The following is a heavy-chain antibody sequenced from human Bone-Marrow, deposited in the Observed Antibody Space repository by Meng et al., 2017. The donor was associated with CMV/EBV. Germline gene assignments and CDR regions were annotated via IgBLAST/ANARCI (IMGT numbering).Heavy chain of an antibody. CDR3: ARGGTRWFKLFYFDF. CDR1: GFTFSSYG. D-gene: IGHD3-10*01. Sequence: GESLKISCAASGFTFSSYGMHWVRQAPGKGLEWVAFIRYDGGNKYYADSVKGRFTISRDNSKNTLYLQMNSLRPEDTAVYYCARGGTRWFKLFYFDFWGQGTLVTVSS. V-gene: IGHV3-30*02. J-gene: IGHJ4*02. CDR2: IRYDGGNK.